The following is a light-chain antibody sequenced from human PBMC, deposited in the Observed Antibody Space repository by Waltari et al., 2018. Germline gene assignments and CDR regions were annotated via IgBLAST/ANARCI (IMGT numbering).Light chain of an antibody. CDR1: QSVGSN. Sequence: EIVMTKSPATLSLSPGERATLSCRASQSVGSNLAWYQQKPGQAPRLLIYGASSRATGIPDRFSGSGSGTDFTLTISSLDPEDVGVYYCLQRNNWPHSFGQGTKVEIK. CDR2: GAS. J-gene: IGKJ2*03. CDR3: LQRNNWPHS. V-gene: IGKV3D-15*01.